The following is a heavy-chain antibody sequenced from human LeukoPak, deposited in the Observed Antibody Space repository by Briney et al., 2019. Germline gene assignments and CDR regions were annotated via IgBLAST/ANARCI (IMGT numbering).Heavy chain of an antibody. Sequence: GGSLRLSCAVSGFTFSDYYMSWIRQAPGKGLEWVSCISSSATTIYYADSVKGRFTDSRDNAKNSLYLQMNSLRAEDTAVYYCARRTVTGRSFDYWGQGTLVTVSS. D-gene: IGHD4-17*01. CDR1: GFTFSDYY. V-gene: IGHV3-11*04. CDR2: ISSSATTI. CDR3: ARRTVTGRSFDY. J-gene: IGHJ4*02.